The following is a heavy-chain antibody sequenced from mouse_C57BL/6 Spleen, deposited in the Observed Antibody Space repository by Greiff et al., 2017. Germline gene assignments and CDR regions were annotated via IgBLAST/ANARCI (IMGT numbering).Heavy chain of an antibody. CDR3: TRYEYGSRPIDV. CDR1: GYSFTDYT. J-gene: IGHJ1*03. CDR2: INPNYGTT. Sequence: EVQLQQSGPELVKPGASVKISCKASGYSFTDYTMNWVKQSNGQSLEWIGVINPNYGTTSYNQKFKGKATLTVDQSSSTAYMQLNSLTSEYSAVXCCTRYEYGSRPIDVWGTGTTGTVSS. V-gene: IGHV1-39*01. D-gene: IGHD1-1*01.